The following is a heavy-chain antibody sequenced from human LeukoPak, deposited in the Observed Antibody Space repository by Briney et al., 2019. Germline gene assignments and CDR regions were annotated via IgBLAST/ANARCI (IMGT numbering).Heavy chain of an antibody. D-gene: IGHD6-6*01. Sequence: GGSLRLSCAASGFTFSSYGMHWVRQAPGKGLEGVAVISYDGSNKYYADSVKGRFTISRDNAKNSLYLQMNSLRAEDTAVYYCARGSSSSVVVNYWGQGTLVTVSS. CDR2: ISYDGSNK. CDR3: ARGSSSSVVVNY. V-gene: IGHV3-30*03. J-gene: IGHJ4*02. CDR1: GFTFSSYG.